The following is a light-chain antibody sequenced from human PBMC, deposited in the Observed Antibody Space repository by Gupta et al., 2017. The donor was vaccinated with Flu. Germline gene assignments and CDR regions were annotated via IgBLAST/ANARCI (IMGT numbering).Light chain of an antibody. CDR3: SSYTSISTFYV. V-gene: IGLV2-14*01. CDR1: SSDVGRSDS. CDR2: DVS. J-gene: IGLJ1*01. Sequence: QSALTQPASVSGSPGASIPISCPGTSSDVGRSDSVSWYQQHPGKAPKLLIYDVSNRPSGVSSRFSGSKSGNTASLTISGLQAEDETDYYCSSYTSISTFYVFGTGTKVTVL.